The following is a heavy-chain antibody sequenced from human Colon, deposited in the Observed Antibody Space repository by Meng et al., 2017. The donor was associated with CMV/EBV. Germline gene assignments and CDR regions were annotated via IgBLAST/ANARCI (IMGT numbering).Heavy chain of an antibody. J-gene: IGHJ4*02. Sequence: ESMAWVRQAPGKGLEWVSIMYTADSTFYADSVRGRFTISRDNSRNTLFLQMNSLRNGDTAVYYCVTKTAKYCSSGPCPGYFDNWGQGTLVTVSS. D-gene: IGHD2-15*01. V-gene: IGHV3-53*05. CDR2: MYTADST. CDR3: VTKTAKYCSSGPCPGYFDN. CDR1: ES.